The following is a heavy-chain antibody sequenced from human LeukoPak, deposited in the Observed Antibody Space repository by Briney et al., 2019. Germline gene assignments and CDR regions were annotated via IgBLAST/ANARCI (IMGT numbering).Heavy chain of an antibody. V-gene: IGHV4-39*07. D-gene: IGHD1-26*01. CDR1: GGSISSSRYY. CDR3: ATTTIRLGF. J-gene: IGHJ4*02. CDR2: IYNGGST. Sequence: SETLSLTCTVSGGSISSSRYYWGWIRQPPGKGLEWIGSIYNGGSTYYNPSLKSRVTISVDTSNNQFSLRLSSVTAADTAVYYCATTTIRLGFWGQGTLVTVSS.